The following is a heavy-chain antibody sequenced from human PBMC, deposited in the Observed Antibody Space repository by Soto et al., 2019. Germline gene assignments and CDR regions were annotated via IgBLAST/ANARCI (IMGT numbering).Heavy chain of an antibody. Sequence: GGSLRLSCAASGFTVNSKYMSWVRQAPGKGLEWVSLIQSGGPTYYADSVKGRFTISRDTSENTVHLQMDSLRAEDTAVYYCTGDDVVGDGGRGTGVPLAFGGKGTTVPVSS. CDR2: IQSGGPT. CDR1: GFTVNSKY. J-gene: IGHJ6*01. D-gene: IGHD2-15*01. V-gene: IGHV3-66*01. CDR3: TGDDVVGDGGRGTGVPLAF.